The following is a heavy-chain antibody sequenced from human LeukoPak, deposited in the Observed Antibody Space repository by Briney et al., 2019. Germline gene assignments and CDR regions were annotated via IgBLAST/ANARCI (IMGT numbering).Heavy chain of an antibody. J-gene: IGHJ5*02. CDR1: GGTFSSYA. V-gene: IGHV1-18*01. Sequence: ASVKVSCKASGGTFSSYAISWVRQAPGQGLEWMGWISAYNGNTNYAQKLQGRVTMTTDTSTSTAYMELRSLRSDDTAVYYCARGRGYSGYDYWFDPWGQGTLVTVSS. D-gene: IGHD5-12*01. CDR2: ISAYNGNT. CDR3: ARGRGYSGYDYWFDP.